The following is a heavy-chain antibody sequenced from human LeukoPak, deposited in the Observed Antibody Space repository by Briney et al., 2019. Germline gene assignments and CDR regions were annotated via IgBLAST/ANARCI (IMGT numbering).Heavy chain of an antibody. Sequence: GGSLRLSCAASGFTFSNAWMSWVRQAPGKGLEWVAYISTSSSSTDSAASVRGRFTISRDNAKNTLFLQMDSLRAEDTAVHYCARGGRIAAAAYWGQGTLVTVSS. J-gene: IGHJ4*02. CDR2: ISTSSSST. D-gene: IGHD6-13*01. V-gene: IGHV3-11*05. CDR1: GFTFSNAW. CDR3: ARGGRIAAAAY.